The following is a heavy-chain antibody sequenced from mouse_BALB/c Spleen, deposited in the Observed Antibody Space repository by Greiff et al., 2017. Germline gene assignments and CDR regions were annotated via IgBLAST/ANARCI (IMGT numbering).Heavy chain of an antibody. CDR3: ARAYGYDGGPYAMDY. CDR1: GFSLTGYG. J-gene: IGHJ4*01. V-gene: IGHV2-6-7*01. D-gene: IGHD2-2*01. CDR2: IWGDGST. Sequence: QVQLKESGPGLVAPSQSLSITCTVSGFSLTGYGVNWVRQPPGKGLEWLGMIWGDGSTDYNSALKSRLSISKDNSKSQVFLKMNSLQTDDTARYYCARAYGYDGGPYAMDYWGQGTSVTVSS.